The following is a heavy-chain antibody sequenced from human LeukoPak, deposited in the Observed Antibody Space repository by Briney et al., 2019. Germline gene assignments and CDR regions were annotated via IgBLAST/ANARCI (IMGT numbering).Heavy chain of an antibody. V-gene: IGHV4-59*10. Sequence: SETLSLTCAVYGGSFSGYYWSWIRQPAGKGLEWIGRIYTSGSTNYNPSLKSRVTISVDTSKNQFSLKLSSVTAADTAVYYCARAHTLDYYGSGSYNWFDPWGQGTLVTVSS. D-gene: IGHD3-10*01. CDR3: ARAHTLDYYGSGSYNWFDP. CDR1: GGSFSGYY. J-gene: IGHJ5*02. CDR2: IYTSGST.